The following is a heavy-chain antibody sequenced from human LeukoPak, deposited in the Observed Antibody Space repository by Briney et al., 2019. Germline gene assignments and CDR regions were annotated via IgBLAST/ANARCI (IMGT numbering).Heavy chain of an antibody. CDR2: SRNKANSYTT. CDR3: TRDSDYYYMDV. J-gene: IGHJ6*03. D-gene: IGHD6-19*01. Sequence: GGSLRLSCAASGFTFSDHYMDWVRQAPGKGLEWVGRSRNKANSYTTEYAAPVKGRFTISRDDSKDSLYLQMTRLKTEDTAVYYCTRDSDYYYMDVWGKGTTVTVS. V-gene: IGHV3-72*01. CDR1: GFTFSDHY.